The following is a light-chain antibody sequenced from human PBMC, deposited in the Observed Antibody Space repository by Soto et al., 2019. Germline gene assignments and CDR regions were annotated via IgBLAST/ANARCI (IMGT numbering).Light chain of an antibody. CDR1: QSISSY. CDR3: QQYSSYYS. CDR2: RAS. J-gene: IGKJ2*03. V-gene: IGKV1-5*03. Sequence: DIQMTPSPSTLYASVGDRINITCRASQSISSYLAWYQQKPGKAPKLLIYRASSLESGVPSRFSGSGSGTEFTLTISSLQPDDFATYYCQQYSSYYSFGQGTKLEVK.